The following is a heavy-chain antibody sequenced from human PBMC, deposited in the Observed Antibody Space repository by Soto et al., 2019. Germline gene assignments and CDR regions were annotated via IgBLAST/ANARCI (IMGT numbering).Heavy chain of an antibody. CDR3: AAGGGLPRDN. V-gene: IGHV4-30-2*01. Sequence: QLQLQESGSGLVKPSQTLSLTCAVSGGSISSGGYSWSWIRQPPGKGLEWIGYIYHSGSTYYNPSLKSRVIISVDRSNNQFSLMLSSVTAADTADYCCAAGGGLPRDNWGQGTLVTVSS. CDR2: IYHSGST. CDR1: GGSISSGGYS. J-gene: IGHJ4*02. D-gene: IGHD5-12*01.